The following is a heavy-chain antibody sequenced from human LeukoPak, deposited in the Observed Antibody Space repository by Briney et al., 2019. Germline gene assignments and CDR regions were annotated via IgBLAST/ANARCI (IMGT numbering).Heavy chain of an antibody. CDR1: AFTFSSYG. J-gene: IGHJ3*02. D-gene: IGHD3-22*01. V-gene: IGHV3-33*01. CDR3: ARARTYYYDSSGPDAFDI. Sequence: GRSLRLSCAASAFTFSSYGMHWVRQAPGKGLEWVAVIWFDGSNKYYADSVKGRFTISRDNSKNTLYLEMNSLRAEDTAVYYCARARTYYYDSSGPDAFDIWGQGTMVTVSS. CDR2: IWFDGSNK.